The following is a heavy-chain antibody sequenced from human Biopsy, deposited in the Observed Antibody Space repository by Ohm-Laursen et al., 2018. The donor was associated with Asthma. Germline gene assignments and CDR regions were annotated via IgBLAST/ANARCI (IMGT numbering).Heavy chain of an antibody. D-gene: IGHD2-15*01. CDR2: ISGSGGST. Sequence: SLRLSCTASGFTFSSYAMSWVRQPPGKGLEWVSAISGSGGSTYYADSVKGRFTISRDNSKNTLHLQMNSLRAEDAAVYYCAKEPEDIVVVVAVSDSWGQGTLVTVSS. V-gene: IGHV3-23*01. CDR3: AKEPEDIVVVVAVSDS. J-gene: IGHJ4*02. CDR1: GFTFSSYA.